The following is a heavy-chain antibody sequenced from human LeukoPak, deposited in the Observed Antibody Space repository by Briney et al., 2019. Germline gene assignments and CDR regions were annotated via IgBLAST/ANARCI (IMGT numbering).Heavy chain of an antibody. CDR1: GYTFTSYA. D-gene: IGHD2-2*01. V-gene: IGHV1-3*01. J-gene: IGHJ5*02. Sequence: ASVKVSCKASGYTFTSYAMHWVRQAPGQRLEWMGWINAGNGNTKYSQKFQGRITITRDTSATTTYMEPSSLRSEDTAVYYCARSWGSISHIGNWCDPWGQGTLVIVS. CDR3: ARSWGSISHIGNWCDP. CDR2: INAGNGNT.